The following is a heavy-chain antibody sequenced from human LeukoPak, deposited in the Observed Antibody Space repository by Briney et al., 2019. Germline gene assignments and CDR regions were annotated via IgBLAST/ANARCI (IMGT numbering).Heavy chain of an antibody. Sequence: PGGSLRLSCAASGFTFSSYAMSWVRQAPGKGLEWVSSMSGSGGSTYYADSVKGRLTISRDNAKNTLFLQMNSLRAEDTAVFYCVRDERDGEVGAPFDYWGQGTLVTVSS. D-gene: IGHD1-26*01. CDR3: VRDERDGEVGAPFDY. CDR2: MSGSGGST. J-gene: IGHJ4*02. V-gene: IGHV3-23*01. CDR1: GFTFSSYA.